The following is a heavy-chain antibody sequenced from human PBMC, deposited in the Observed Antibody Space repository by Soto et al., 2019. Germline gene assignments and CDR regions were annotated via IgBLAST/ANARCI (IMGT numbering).Heavy chain of an antibody. CDR3: ASAHDYSNSGLAPYYYYMDV. V-gene: IGHV4-39*01. Sequence: SETLSLTCTVSGGSISSSSYYWGWIRQPPGKGLEWIGSIYYSGSTYYNPSLKSRVTISVDTSKNQFSLKLSSVTAADTAVYYCASAHDYSNSGLAPYYYYMDVWGKGTTVTVSS. J-gene: IGHJ6*03. CDR1: GGSISSSSYY. CDR2: IYYSGST. D-gene: IGHD4-4*01.